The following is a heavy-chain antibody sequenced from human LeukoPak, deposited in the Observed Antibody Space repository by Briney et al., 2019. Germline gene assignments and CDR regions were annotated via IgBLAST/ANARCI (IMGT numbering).Heavy chain of an antibody. CDR1: GFICSNYC. CDR2: IRQDGSER. J-gene: IGHJ4*02. D-gene: IGHD5-12*01. Sequence: GGSLRLSCAASGFICSNYCMTWGRQAPGKGGEWVADIRQDGSERHYVDSVKDRFTISIDNDKNSLDLQMDSLRAEDTAVYYCARDWGSTGYDLYDSWGQGTLVTVSS. V-gene: IGHV3-7*01. CDR3: ARDWGSTGYDLYDS.